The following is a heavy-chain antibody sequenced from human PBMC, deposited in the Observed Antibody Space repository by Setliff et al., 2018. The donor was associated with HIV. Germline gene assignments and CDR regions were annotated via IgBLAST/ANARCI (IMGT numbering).Heavy chain of an antibody. V-gene: IGHV3-7*01. CDR1: GLPFYNYW. Sequence: SLKISCVASGLPFYNYWMTWLRRAPGRGLEWVANIKQDGSDMHYIESVKGRFTIFRDNAKNSVFLQMNSLRAGDTGVYYWATQTGFYNSHWYDYWGQGTMVTV. D-gene: IGHD6-13*01. J-gene: IGHJ4*02. CDR2: IKQDGSDM. CDR3: ATQTGFYNSHWYDY.